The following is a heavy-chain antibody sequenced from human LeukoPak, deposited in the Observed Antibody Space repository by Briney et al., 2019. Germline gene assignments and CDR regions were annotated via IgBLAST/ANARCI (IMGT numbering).Heavy chain of an antibody. J-gene: IGHJ4*02. V-gene: IGHV4-34*09. Sequence: SETLSLTCAVYGGSFSGYYWSWIRQPPGKGLEWIGYIYYSGSTYYNPSLKSRVTISVDTSKNQFSLKLSSVTAADTAVYYCARGGSGSYPDYWGQGTLVTVSS. D-gene: IGHD3-10*01. CDR1: GGSFSGYY. CDR2: IYYSGST. CDR3: ARGGSGSYPDY.